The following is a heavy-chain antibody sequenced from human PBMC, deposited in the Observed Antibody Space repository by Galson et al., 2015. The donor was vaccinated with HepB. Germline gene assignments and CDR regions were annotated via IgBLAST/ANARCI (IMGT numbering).Heavy chain of an antibody. Sequence: SLRLSCAASGFTFSSYWMSWVRQAPGKGLEWVANIKQDGSEKYYVGSVKGRFTISRDNAKNSLYLQMNSLRAEDTAVYYCARGSNWNGPNGDAFDIWGQGTMVTVSS. CDR3: ARGSNWNGPNGDAFDI. J-gene: IGHJ3*02. D-gene: IGHD1-1*01. V-gene: IGHV3-7*01. CDR1: GFTFSSYW. CDR2: IKQDGSEK.